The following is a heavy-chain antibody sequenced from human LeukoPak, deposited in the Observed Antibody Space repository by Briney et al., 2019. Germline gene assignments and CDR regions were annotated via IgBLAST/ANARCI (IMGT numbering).Heavy chain of an antibody. Sequence: GGSLRLSCAASGFTFSSYEMNWVRQAPGKGLEWVSYISSSGSTIYYADSVKGRFTISRDNAKNSLYLQMNSLRAEGTALYYCAREDGSGFDIWGQGTMVTVSS. J-gene: IGHJ3*02. CDR3: AREDGSGFDI. CDR1: GFTFSSYE. D-gene: IGHD3-10*01. V-gene: IGHV3-48*03. CDR2: ISSSGSTI.